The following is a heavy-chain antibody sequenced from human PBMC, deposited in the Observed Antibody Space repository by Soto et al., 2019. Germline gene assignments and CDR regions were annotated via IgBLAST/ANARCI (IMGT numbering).Heavy chain of an antibody. CDR2: INPNSGGT. V-gene: IGHV1-2*04. Sequence: GASVKVSCKASGYTFTGYYMHWVRQAPGQGLEWMGWINPNSGGTNYAQKFQGWVTMTRDTSISTAYMELSRLRSDDTAVYYCARGGRLLLWFGESWGCGAFDIWGQGTMVTVSS. D-gene: IGHD3-10*01. CDR3: ARGGRLLLWFGESWGCGAFDI. CDR1: GYTFTGYY. J-gene: IGHJ3*02.